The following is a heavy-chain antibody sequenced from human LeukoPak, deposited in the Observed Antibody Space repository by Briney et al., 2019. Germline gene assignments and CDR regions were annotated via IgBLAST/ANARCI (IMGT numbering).Heavy chain of an antibody. CDR2: ISSSSSTI. CDR1: GGSINSTGYY. D-gene: IGHD3-10*01. CDR3: ARDAFYGSGRRFDY. Sequence: ETLSLTCTVSGGSINSTGYYWGWVRQAPGKGLEWVSYISSSSSTIYYADSVKGRFTISRDNAKNSLYLQMNSLRAEDTAVYYCARDAFYGSGRRFDYWGQGTLVTVSS. J-gene: IGHJ4*02. V-gene: IGHV3-48*01.